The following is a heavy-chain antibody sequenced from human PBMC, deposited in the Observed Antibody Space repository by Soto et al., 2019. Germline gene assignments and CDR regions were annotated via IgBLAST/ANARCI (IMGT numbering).Heavy chain of an antibody. D-gene: IGHD3-22*01. CDR2: VYYSGST. CDR3: TRVDYYDTGGYYSAFDI. V-gene: IGHV4-30-4*01. J-gene: IGHJ3*02. Sequence: SETLSLTCTVSGGSINSGDYYWSWIRQPPGKGLEWIGYVYYSGSTYYNPSLKSRITISVDTSNNQFSLKLSSVTAADTAVYYCTRVDYYDTGGYYSAFDIWGQGTMVTVSS. CDR1: GGSINSGDYY.